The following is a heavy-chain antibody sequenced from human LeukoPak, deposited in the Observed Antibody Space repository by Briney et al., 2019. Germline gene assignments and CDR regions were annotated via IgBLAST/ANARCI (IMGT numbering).Heavy chain of an antibody. CDR1: GDSITSYY. V-gene: IGHV4-59*01. J-gene: IGHJ4*02. CDR3: ARGVGSGYTDD. CDR2: VSYSGNT. Sequence: SETLSLTCIVSGDSITSYYWTWIRQPPGKGLEWIGFVSYSGNTNYNPSLKSRVTISPDTSRNQFSLKLNSVTAADTAVYYCARGVGSGYTDDWGQGTLVTVFS. D-gene: IGHD3-22*01.